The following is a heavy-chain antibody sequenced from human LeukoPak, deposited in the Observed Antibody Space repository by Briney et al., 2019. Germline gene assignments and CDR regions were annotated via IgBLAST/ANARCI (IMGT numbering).Heavy chain of an antibody. CDR1: RYTFTFYK. V-gene: IGHV1-2*02. D-gene: IGHD6-13*01. CDR2: INPNSGGT. CDR3: ARSVEQLAALDY. Sequence: ASVRDSCMATRYTFTFYKMHSVRQAPGQGLEWMGWINPNSGGTKDAQKFQGRVTMTRDTSISTAYMELGKLTVDDTAVYYCARSVEQLAALDYWGQGTLVTVSS. J-gene: IGHJ4*02.